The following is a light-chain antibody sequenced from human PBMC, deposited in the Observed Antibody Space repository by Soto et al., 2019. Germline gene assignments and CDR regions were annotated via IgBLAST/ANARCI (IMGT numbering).Light chain of an antibody. Sequence: HSVLTQPPSVSGAPGQRVTISCTGSSSNIGAGYDVHWYQQFPGTAPKLLIYGNSNRPSGVPDRFSGSKSGTSASLAITGLQAEDEADYYCQSYDSSLSGYVFGTGTKVTVL. V-gene: IGLV1-40*01. J-gene: IGLJ1*01. CDR1: SSNIGAGYD. CDR3: QSYDSSLSGYV. CDR2: GNS.